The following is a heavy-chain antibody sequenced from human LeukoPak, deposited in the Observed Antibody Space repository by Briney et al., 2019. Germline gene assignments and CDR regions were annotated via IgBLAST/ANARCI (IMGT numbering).Heavy chain of an antibody. D-gene: IGHD3-10*01. CDR3: AKDRPGGFDY. CDR1: GFTFDNYA. V-gene: IGHV3-9*01. J-gene: IGHJ4*02. CDR2: ISWNSGTI. Sequence: GGSLRLSCAASGFTFDNYAMHWVRQAPGKGLEWVSGISWNSGTIGYADSVKGRFTISRDNAKNSLYLQMNSLRAEDTALYYCAKDRPGGFDYWGQGTMVTVSP.